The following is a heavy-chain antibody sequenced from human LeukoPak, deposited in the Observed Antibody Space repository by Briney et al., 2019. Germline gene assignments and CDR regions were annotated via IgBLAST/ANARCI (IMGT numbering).Heavy chain of an antibody. J-gene: IGHJ4*02. CDR1: GGPISSSSYY. CDR3: ARRFYSSGWYTDY. D-gene: IGHD6-19*01. Sequence: PSETLSLTCTVSGGPISSSSYYWGWIRQPPGKGLEWIGSIYYSGSTYYNPSLKSRVTISVDTSKNQFSLKLSSVTAADTAVYYCARRFYSSGWYTDYWGQGTLVTVSS. V-gene: IGHV4-39*01. CDR2: IYYSGST.